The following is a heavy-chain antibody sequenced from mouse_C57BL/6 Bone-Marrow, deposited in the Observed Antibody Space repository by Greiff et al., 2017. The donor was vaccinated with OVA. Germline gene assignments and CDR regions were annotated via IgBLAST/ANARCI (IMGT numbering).Heavy chain of an antibody. CDR1: GFTFSDYY. CDR3: ARPGYYWYYYV. CDR2: ISNGGGST. Sequence: EVKLMEPGGGLVQPGGSLKLSCAASGFTFSDYYMYWVRQTPEKRLEWVAYISNGGGSTYYPDTVKGRFTISRDNAKNTLYLQMSRLKAEDTAMYYCARPGYYWYYYVWGTGTTVTVAS. J-gene: IGHJ1*03. D-gene: IGHD2-2*01. V-gene: IGHV5-12*01.